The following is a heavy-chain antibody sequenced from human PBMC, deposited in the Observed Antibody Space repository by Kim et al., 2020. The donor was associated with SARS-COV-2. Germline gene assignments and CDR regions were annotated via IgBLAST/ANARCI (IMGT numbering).Heavy chain of an antibody. CDR2: ISAYNGNT. CDR3: ARVLCTSCYTAYYYGMDV. CDR1: GYTFTSYG. V-gene: IGHV1-18*04. J-gene: IGHJ6*02. D-gene: IGHD2-2*02. Sequence: ASVKVSCKASGYTFTSYGISWVRQAPGQGLEWMGWISAYNGNTNYAQKLQGRVTMTTDTSTSTAYMELRSLRSDDTAVYYCARVLCTSCYTAYYYGMDVWGQGTTVTVSS.